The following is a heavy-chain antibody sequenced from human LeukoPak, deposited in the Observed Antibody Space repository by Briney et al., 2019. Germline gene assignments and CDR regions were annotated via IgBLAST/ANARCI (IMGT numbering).Heavy chain of an antibody. CDR2: IIPILGIA. J-gene: IGHJ4*02. CDR3: ARDKGHAAAASLYYFDY. Sequence: SVKVSCKASGGTFSSYSISWVRQAPGQGLEWMGRIIPILGIANYAQKFQGRVTITADKSTSTAYMELSSLRSEDTAVYYCARDKGHAAAASLYYFDYWGQGTLVTVSS. CDR1: GGTFSSYS. V-gene: IGHV1-69*04. D-gene: IGHD6-13*01.